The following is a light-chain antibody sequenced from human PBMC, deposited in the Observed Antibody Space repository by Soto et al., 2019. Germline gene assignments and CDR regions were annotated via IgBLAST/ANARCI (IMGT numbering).Light chain of an antibody. J-gene: IGKJ2*01. CDR1: QSLLYSANNKHS. CDR3: QQYFDTPYT. V-gene: IGKV4-1*01. CDR2: WAS. Sequence: DIVMTQSPDSLAVSLCERATINCKSSQSLLYSANNKHSLAWYQQRPGQPPRLFIYWASIRESGVPDRFSGGGSGTDFTLTISSLQAEDVALYYCQQYFDTPYTFGQGTKLEIK.